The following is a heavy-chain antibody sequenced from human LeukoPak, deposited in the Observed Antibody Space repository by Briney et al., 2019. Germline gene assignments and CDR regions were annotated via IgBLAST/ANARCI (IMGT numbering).Heavy chain of an antibody. CDR3: ARDGDYYDSSGYSHFDY. J-gene: IGHJ4*02. Sequence: SGESLRLSCAASGFTFSSYGMHWVRQAPGKGLEWVAVIWYDGSNKYYADSVKGRFTISRDNSKNTLYLQMNSLRAEDTAVYYCARDGDYYDSSGYSHFDYWGQGTLVTVSS. V-gene: IGHV3-33*01. D-gene: IGHD3-22*01. CDR2: IWYDGSNK. CDR1: GFTFSSYG.